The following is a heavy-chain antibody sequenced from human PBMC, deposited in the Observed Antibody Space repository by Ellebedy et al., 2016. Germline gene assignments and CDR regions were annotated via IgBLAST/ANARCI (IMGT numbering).Heavy chain of an antibody. CDR3: TTERDPYYDILTGYYSPGRDAFDI. Sequence: GGSLRLSCTASGFTFGDYAMSWFRQAPGKGLEWVGRIKSKTDGGTTDYAAPVKGRFTISRDDSKNTLYLQMNSLKTEDTAVYYCTTERDPYYDILTGYYSPGRDAFDIWGQGTMVTVSS. J-gene: IGHJ3*02. D-gene: IGHD3-9*01. CDR1: GFTFGDYA. CDR2: IKSKTDGGTT. V-gene: IGHV3-15*01.